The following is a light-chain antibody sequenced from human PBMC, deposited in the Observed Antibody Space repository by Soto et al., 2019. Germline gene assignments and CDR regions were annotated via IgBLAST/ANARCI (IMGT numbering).Light chain of an antibody. J-gene: IGLJ1*01. CDR1: YRDVGGYNY. CDR3: SSYTSSSSQV. V-gene: IGLV2-14*01. Sequence: QSVLTQPASVSGSPGQSITISCTGTYRDVGGYNYVAWYQQYSGKAPKLMIYDVSFRPSGVSNRFSGSKSDITASLTISGLQAEDEADYYCSSYTSSSSQVFGTGTKVTVL. CDR2: DVS.